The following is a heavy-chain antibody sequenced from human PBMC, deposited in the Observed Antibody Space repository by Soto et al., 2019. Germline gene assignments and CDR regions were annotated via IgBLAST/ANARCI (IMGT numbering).Heavy chain of an antibody. V-gene: IGHV4-34*01. CDR2: INHSGST. J-gene: IGHJ3*02. CDR1: GGSFSGYY. D-gene: IGHD2-2*02. CDR3: ARERGGEYCSSTSCYREDVFDI. Sequence: PSETLSLTCAVYGGSFSGYYWSWIRQPPGKGLEWIGEINHSGSTNYNPSLKSRVTISVDTSKDQFSLKLSSVTAADTAVYYCARERGGEYCSSTSCYREDVFDIWGQGTMVPVSS.